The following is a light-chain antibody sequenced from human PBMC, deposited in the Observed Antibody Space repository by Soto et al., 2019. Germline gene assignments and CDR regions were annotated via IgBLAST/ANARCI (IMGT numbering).Light chain of an antibody. CDR3: QQYGSSPMYT. Sequence: EIVLTQSPGTLYLSPGERATLSCRASQSVSSSYLAWYQQKPGQAPRLLIYGASARATGIPDRFSGSGSGTHFTLTISRLEPEDFAVYYCQQYGSSPMYTFGQGTKLEIK. J-gene: IGKJ2*01. V-gene: IGKV3-20*01. CDR1: QSVSSSY. CDR2: GAS.